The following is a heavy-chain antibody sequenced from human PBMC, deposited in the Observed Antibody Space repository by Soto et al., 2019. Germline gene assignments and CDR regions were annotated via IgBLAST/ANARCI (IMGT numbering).Heavy chain of an antibody. CDR1: GYTLTELS. Sequence: GASVXVSCKVSGYTLTELSMHWVRQAPGKGLEWMGGFDPEDGETIYAQKFQGRVTMTEDTSTDTAYMELSSLRSEDTAVYYCATVRYSSSRKRSCFDPWGQGTLVTVSS. CDR2: FDPEDGET. V-gene: IGHV1-24*01. D-gene: IGHD6-13*01. J-gene: IGHJ5*02. CDR3: ATVRYSSSRKRSCFDP.